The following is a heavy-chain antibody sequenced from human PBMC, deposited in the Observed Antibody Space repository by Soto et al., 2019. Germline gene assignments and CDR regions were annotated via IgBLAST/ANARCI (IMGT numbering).Heavy chain of an antibody. D-gene: IGHD5-18*01. Sequence: GGSLRLSCAASGFTFDDYGMSWVRQAPGKGLEWVAVIWYDGSNKYYADSVKGRFTISRDNSKNTLYLQMNSLRAEDTAVYYCARDIGDTAMVTIYYYYGMDVWGQGTTVTVSS. J-gene: IGHJ6*02. CDR2: IWYDGSNK. V-gene: IGHV3-33*08. CDR3: ARDIGDTAMVTIYYYYGMDV. CDR1: GFTFDDYG.